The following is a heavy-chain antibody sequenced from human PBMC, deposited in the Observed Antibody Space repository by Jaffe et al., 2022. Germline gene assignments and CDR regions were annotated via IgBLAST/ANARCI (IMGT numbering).Heavy chain of an antibody. CDR1: GGSFSGYY. Sequence: QVQLQQWGAGLLKPSETLSLTCAVYGGSFSGYYWSWIRQPPGKGLEWIGEINHSGSTNYNPSLKSRVTISVDTSKNQFSLKLSSVTAADTAVYYCARAFRGITGTGKPREAYYYYYMDVWGKGTTVTVSS. CDR2: INHSGST. D-gene: IGHD1-20*01. CDR3: ARAFRGITGTGKPREAYYYYYMDV. J-gene: IGHJ6*03. V-gene: IGHV4-34*01.